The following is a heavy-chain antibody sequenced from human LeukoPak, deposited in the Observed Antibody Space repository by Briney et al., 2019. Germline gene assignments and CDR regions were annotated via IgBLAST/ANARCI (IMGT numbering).Heavy chain of an antibody. CDR2: ISGSGGST. J-gene: IGHJ4*02. D-gene: IGHD3-10*01. CDR1: GFTFSSYA. CDR3: AKGPMVRGVTNFDY. V-gene: IGHV3-23*01. Sequence: GGSLRLSCAASGFTFSSYAMGWVRQAPGKGLEWVSAISGSGGSTYYADSVKGRFTISRDNSKNTLYLQMNSLRAEDTAVYYCAKGPMVRGVTNFDYWGQGTLVTVSS.